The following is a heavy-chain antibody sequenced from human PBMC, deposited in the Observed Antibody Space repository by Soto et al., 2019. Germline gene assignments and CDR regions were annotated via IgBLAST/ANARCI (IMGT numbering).Heavy chain of an antibody. V-gene: IGHV4-61*08. J-gene: IGHJ4*02. Sequence: PSETLSLTCAVSGGSISSGGYSWSWIRQPPGKGLEWIGYIYYSGSTNYNPSLKSRVTISVDTSKNQFSLKLSSVTAADTAVYYCATGPIAARPRVYFDYWGQGTLVTVSS. CDR3: ATGPIAARPRVYFDY. D-gene: IGHD6-6*01. CDR1: GGSISSGGYS. CDR2: IYYSGST.